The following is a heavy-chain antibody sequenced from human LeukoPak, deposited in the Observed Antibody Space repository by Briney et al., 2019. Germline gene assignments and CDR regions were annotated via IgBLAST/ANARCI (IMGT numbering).Heavy chain of an antibody. Sequence: QSGGSLRLSCAASGFTFSSYWMSWVRQAPGKGPEWVANIKKNGSEKYYVDSVRGRFTISRDNAKTSLYLQMNSLRAEDTAVYYCARERPGVTRYSYGRGVDYWGQGTLVTVSS. J-gene: IGHJ4*02. V-gene: IGHV3-7*01. CDR2: IKKNGSEK. D-gene: IGHD5-18*01. CDR1: GFTFSSYW. CDR3: ARERPGVTRYSYGRGVDY.